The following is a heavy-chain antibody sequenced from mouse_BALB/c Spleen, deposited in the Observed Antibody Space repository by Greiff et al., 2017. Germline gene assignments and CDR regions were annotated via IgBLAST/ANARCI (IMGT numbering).Heavy chain of an antibody. Sequence: EVKVVESGGGLVQPGGSRKLSCAASGFTFSSFGMHWVRQAPEKGLEWVAYISSGSSTIYYADTVKGRFTISRDNPKNTLFLQMTSLRSEHTAMYYCARRTTVEDWYFDVWGAGTTVTVSS. V-gene: IGHV5-17*02. CDR3: ARRTTVEDWYFDV. CDR2: ISSGSSTI. J-gene: IGHJ1*01. D-gene: IGHD1-1*01. CDR1: GFTFSSFG.